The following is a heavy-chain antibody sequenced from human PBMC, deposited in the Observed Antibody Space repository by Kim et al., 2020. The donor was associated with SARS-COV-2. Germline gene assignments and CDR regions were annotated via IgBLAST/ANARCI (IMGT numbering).Heavy chain of an antibody. CDR3: AREYSYGYWYFDL. V-gene: IGHV3-7*03. Sequence: YVDSVKGRFTISRDNAKNSLYLQMNSLRAEDTAVYYCAREYSYGYWYFDLWGRGTLVTVSS. J-gene: IGHJ2*01. D-gene: IGHD5-18*01.